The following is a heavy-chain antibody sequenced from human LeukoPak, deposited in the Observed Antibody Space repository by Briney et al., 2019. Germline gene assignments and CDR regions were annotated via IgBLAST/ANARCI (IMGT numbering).Heavy chain of an antibody. CDR1: GFTFSSYG. J-gene: IGHJ4*02. CDR2: ISYDGSNN. V-gene: IGHV3-30*18. D-gene: IGHD3-10*01. Sequence: PGGSLRLSCAASGFTFSSYGMHWVRQAPGKGLEWVALISYDGSNNYYADSVKSRFTISRDTSKNTLYLQMNSLRAEDTAVYYCAKGRRAFGESIYYLDYWGQGTLVTVSS. CDR3: AKGRRAFGESIYYLDY.